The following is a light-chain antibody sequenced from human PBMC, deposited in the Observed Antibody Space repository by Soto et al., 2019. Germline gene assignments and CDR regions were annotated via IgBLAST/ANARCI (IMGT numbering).Light chain of an antibody. Sequence: QSVLTQPPSASGTPGQTVTIPCSGSSSNIRSYTVNWYKQVPGTAPKLLIYSNDRRPSRVPDRFSGSKSGTSASLAISGLQSEDEADYYCAAWDDSLNGYVFGTGTKLTVL. CDR3: AAWDDSLNGYV. J-gene: IGLJ1*01. CDR2: SND. V-gene: IGLV1-44*01. CDR1: SSNIRSYT.